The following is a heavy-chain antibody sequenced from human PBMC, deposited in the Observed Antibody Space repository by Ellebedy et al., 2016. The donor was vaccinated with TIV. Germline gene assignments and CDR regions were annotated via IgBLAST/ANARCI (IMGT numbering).Heavy chain of an antibody. J-gene: IGHJ4*02. CDR1: RFAFSTYA. D-gene: IGHD3-16*01. CDR3: TTDGGADMVIDGAFDY. Sequence: GGSLRLSCAASRFAFSTYAMHWVRRAPGKGLEWVATISYDGNNRLYADSVKGRLTISRDNSKNTLYLEMSSLRPEDTALYHCTTDGGADMVIDGAFDYWGQGTLVIVSS. CDR2: ISYDGNNR. V-gene: IGHV3-30-3*01.